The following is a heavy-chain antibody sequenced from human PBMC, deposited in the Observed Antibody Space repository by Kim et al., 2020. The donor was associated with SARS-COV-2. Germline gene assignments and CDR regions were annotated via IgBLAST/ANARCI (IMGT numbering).Heavy chain of an antibody. V-gene: IGHV4-31*03. CDR2: IYYDGNA. D-gene: IGHD3-10*01. CDR3: ARAVGSHPHNWFDP. CDR1: GVSVGVSGYY. J-gene: IGHJ5*02. Sequence: SETLSLTCTVSGVSVGVSGYYWSWIRQIPGKGLEWIGYIYYDGNAYYSPSLKSRLTISVDPSQNQFSLELTSVSGADTAVYYCARAVGSHPHNWFDPWG.